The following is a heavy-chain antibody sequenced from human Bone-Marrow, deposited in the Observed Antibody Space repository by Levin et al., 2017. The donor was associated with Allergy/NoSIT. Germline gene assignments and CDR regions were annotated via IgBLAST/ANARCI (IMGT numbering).Heavy chain of an antibody. CDR2: IYSGGST. D-gene: IGHD6-13*01. J-gene: IGHJ4*02. CDR3: ARDPEGIEAPPTTF. CDR1: GFTFSDYY. Sequence: PGGSLRLSCAASGFTFSDYYMSWIRQAPGKGLEWVSIIYSGGSTFYADSVKGRFTISRDNSKNTLYLQMNSLRLEDTAMYYCARDPEGIEAPPTTFWGQGTLVTVSS. V-gene: IGHV3-66*02.